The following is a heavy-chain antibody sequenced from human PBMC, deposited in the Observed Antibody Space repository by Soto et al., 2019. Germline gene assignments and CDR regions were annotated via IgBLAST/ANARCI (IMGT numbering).Heavy chain of an antibody. Sequence: SETLSLTCAVSGGSISSGGYSWSWIRQPPGKGLEWIGYINHSGSTNYNPSLKSRVTISVDTSKNQFSLKLSSVTAADTAVYYCARARPPILTGRRWFDPWGQGTLVTVSS. V-gene: IGHV4-30-2*01. CDR3: ARARPPILTGRRWFDP. J-gene: IGHJ5*02. D-gene: IGHD3-9*01. CDR1: GGSISSGGYS. CDR2: INHSGST.